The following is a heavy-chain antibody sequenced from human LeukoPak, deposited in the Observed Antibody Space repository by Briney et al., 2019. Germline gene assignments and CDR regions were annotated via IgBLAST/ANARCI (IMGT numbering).Heavy chain of an antibody. D-gene: IGHD3-9*01. J-gene: IGHJ3*02. V-gene: IGHV1-18*01. CDR1: GYTFTSYG. CDR3: ARDHDILAGAPAFDI. Sequence: ASVKVSCKASGYTFTSYGISWVRQAPGQGLEWMGWISAYNGNTNYAQKFQGRVTMTRNTSISTAYMGLSSLRSEDTAVYYCARDHDILAGAPAFDIWGQGTMVTVSS. CDR2: ISAYNGNT.